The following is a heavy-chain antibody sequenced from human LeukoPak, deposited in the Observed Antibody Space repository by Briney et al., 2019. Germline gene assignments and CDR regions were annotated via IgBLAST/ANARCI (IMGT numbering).Heavy chain of an antibody. D-gene: IGHD4-17*01. CDR3: VKEARSDGDYFDP. Sequence: GGSLRLSCVVSGFTFNRCWMNWVRQAPGKGLEWVSGISWNSETIDYADSVKGRFTISRDNAKNFLYLQMNSLGPEDTALYYCVKEARSDGDYFDPWGQGTLVTVSS. CDR2: ISWNSETI. J-gene: IGHJ5*02. CDR1: GFTFNRCW. V-gene: IGHV3-9*01.